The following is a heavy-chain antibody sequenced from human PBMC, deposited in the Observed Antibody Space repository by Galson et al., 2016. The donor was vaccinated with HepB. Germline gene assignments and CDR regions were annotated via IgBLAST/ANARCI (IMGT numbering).Heavy chain of an antibody. Sequence: SLRLSCAASGFTFSSYGMHWVRRAPGKGLEWVAVIWYDGSNKYYADSVKGRFTISRDNSKNTLYLQMNSLRAEDTAVYYCAKDRGVGATSAFDYWGQGTLVTVSS. CDR3: AKDRGVGATSAFDY. CDR2: IWYDGSNK. CDR1: GFTFSSYG. V-gene: IGHV3-33*06. J-gene: IGHJ4*02. D-gene: IGHD1-26*01.